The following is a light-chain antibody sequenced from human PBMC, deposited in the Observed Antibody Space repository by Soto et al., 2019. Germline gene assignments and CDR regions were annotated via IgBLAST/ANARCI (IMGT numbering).Light chain of an antibody. V-gene: IGLV2-14*01. CDR3: SSYSISTAYL. CDR2: EVS. Sequence: QSAMTQPASVSGSPGQSITIYCTGTSSDVGGYDYVSWYQLHPGKAPKLMIFEVSNRPSGVSYRFSGSKSGNTASLTISGLQVEDEADYFCSSYSISTAYLFGTGTKGTVL. J-gene: IGLJ1*01. CDR1: SSDVGGYDY.